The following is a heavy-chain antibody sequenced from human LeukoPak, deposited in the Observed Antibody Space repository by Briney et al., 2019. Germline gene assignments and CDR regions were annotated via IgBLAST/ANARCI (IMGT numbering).Heavy chain of an antibody. Sequence: GGSLGLSCAASGFTFSSYSMNWVRQAPGKGLEWVSSISSSSSYIYYADSVKGRFTISRDNAKNSLYLQMNSLRAEDTAVYYCARDRARSGYKSDYWGQGTLVTVSS. CDR2: ISSSSSYI. CDR1: GFTFSSYS. V-gene: IGHV3-21*01. J-gene: IGHJ4*02. CDR3: ARDRARSGYKSDY. D-gene: IGHD3-22*01.